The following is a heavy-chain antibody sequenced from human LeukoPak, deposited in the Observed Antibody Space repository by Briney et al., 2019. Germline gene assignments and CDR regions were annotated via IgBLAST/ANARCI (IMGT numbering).Heavy chain of an antibody. J-gene: IGHJ4*02. CDR1: GYTFTGYY. CDR2: INPNSGGT. Sequence: ASVKVSCKASGYTFTGYYMHWVRQAPGQGFEWMGWINPNSGGTNYAQKFQGWVTMTRDTSISTAYMELSSLRSEDTAVYYCATRPPLGYCSGGSCYRFDYWGQGTLVTVSS. D-gene: IGHD2-15*01. CDR3: ATRPPLGYCSGGSCYRFDY. V-gene: IGHV1-2*04.